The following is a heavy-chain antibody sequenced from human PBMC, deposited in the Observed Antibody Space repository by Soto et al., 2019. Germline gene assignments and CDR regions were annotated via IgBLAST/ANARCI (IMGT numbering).Heavy chain of an antibody. CDR2: IYHSGST. V-gene: IGHV4-30-2*05. D-gene: IGHD6-6*01. Sequence: LQPMSLTSTVSCGKISGGGYCRSLIRQPPGKGLEWIGYIYHSGSTYYNPSLKSRVTISVDTSKNQFSLKLRSVTAADTAVYYCARYSSSSGFDYWGQGTLVTVSS. J-gene: IGHJ4*02. CDR1: CGKISGGGYC. CDR3: ARYSSSSGFDY.